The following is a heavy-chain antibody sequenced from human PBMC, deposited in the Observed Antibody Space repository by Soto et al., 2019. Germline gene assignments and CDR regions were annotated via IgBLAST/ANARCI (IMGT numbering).Heavy chain of an antibody. V-gene: IGHV3-9*01. CDR3: AKERRIQLGNFNDAFDI. J-gene: IGHJ3*02. Sequence: EVQLVESGGGLVQPGRSLRLSCAASGFTFDDYAMHWVRQAPGKGLEWVSGISWNSGSIGYADSVKGRFTISRDNAKNSLYLQMNSLRAEDTALNYCAKERRIQLGNFNDAFDIWGQGTMVTVSS. D-gene: IGHD1-1*01. CDR1: GFTFDDYA. CDR2: ISWNSGSI.